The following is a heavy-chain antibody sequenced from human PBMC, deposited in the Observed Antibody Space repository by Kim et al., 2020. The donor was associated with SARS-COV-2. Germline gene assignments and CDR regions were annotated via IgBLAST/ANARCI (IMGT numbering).Heavy chain of an antibody. Sequence: SETLSLTCTVSGGSISSSSYYWGWIRQPPGKGLEWIGSIYYSGSTYYNPSLKSRVTISVDTSKNQFSLKLSSVTAADTAVYYCARDFFSAPSVILDYWGQGTLVTVSS. CDR2: IYYSGST. CDR1: GGSISSSSYY. CDR3: ARDFFSAPSVILDY. V-gene: IGHV4-39*07. D-gene: IGHD2-21*01. J-gene: IGHJ4*02.